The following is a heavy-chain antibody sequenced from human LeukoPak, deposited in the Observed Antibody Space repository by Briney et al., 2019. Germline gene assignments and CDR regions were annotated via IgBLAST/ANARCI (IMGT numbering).Heavy chain of an antibody. J-gene: IGHJ5*02. D-gene: IGHD5-24*01. CDR3: ATDFFKLGERWLQFGWFDP. V-gene: IGHV1-24*01. CDR1: GYTLTELS. CDR2: FDPEDGET. Sequence: ASVKVSCKVSGYTLTELSMHWVRQAPGKGLEWMGGFDPEDGETIYAQKFQGRVTMTEDTSTDTAYMELSSLRSEDTAVYYCATDFFKLGERWLQFGWFDPWGQGTLVTASS.